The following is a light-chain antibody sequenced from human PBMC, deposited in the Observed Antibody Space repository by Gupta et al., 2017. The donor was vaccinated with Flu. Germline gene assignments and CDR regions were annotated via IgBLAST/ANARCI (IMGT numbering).Light chain of an antibody. J-gene: IGKJ4*01. CDR3: QQYSNSPLT. CDR1: QSISIW. CDR2: MAS. Sequence: DIQMTQSPSTLSASVGDRVTITCRASQSISIWLAWYQQKPGKAPKILIQMASNLESGVPSRFTGSGSGTEFTLTISSLQPDDFAAYYCQQYSNSPLTFGGGTKVEIE. V-gene: IGKV1-5*03.